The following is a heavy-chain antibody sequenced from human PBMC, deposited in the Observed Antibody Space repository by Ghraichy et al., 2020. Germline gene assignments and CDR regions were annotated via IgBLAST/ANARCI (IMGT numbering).Heavy chain of an antibody. Sequence: SETLSLTCAVSGGSISSSNWWTWVRQPPGKGLEWIGEIYHSGSTNYNPPLKSRVTISVDKSRNQFSLKLTSVTAADTAVYYCARRWGSGNYYVDYWGQGTLVTVSS. J-gene: IGHJ4*02. CDR2: IYHSGST. CDR3: ARRWGSGNYYVDY. D-gene: IGHD3-10*01. V-gene: IGHV4-4*02. CDR1: GGSISSSNW.